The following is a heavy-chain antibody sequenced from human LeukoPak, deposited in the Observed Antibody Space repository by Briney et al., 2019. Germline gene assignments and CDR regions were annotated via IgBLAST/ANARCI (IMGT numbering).Heavy chain of an antibody. Sequence: GGSLRLSCAASGFTFSSYGMHWVRQAPGKGLEWVAVIWYDGSNKYYADSVKGRFTISRDNSKNTLYLQMNSLRAEDTAVYYCARVAGIAAYYFDYWGQGTLVTVSS. J-gene: IGHJ4*02. CDR3: ARVAGIAAYYFDY. D-gene: IGHD6-13*01. CDR1: GFTFSSYG. V-gene: IGHV3-33*01. CDR2: IWYDGSNK.